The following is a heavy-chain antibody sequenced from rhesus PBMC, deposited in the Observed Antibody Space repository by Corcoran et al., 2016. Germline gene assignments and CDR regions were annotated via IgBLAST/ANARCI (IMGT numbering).Heavy chain of an antibody. J-gene: IGHJ6*01. V-gene: IGHV4S11*01. CDR1: GGPFSGYY. CDR2: KDGSASTT. Sequence: QVQLQESGPGLVNPSETLYLTCTVSGGPFSGYYWNWLRQPPGKVREGIAVKDGSASTTNNTPSLMNRDMHCVGTANNPVYLWLSFVTAADTAVYYCAKLRRYSNYGLDSWGQGVAVTVSS. D-gene: IGHD4-23*01. CDR3: AKLRRYSNYGLDS.